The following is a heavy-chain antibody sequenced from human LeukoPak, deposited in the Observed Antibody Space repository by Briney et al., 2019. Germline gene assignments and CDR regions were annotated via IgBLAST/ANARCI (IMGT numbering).Heavy chain of an antibody. CDR1: GFTFTTYW. D-gene: IGHD7-27*01. CDR2: ISDCGITI. Sequence: GGSLRLSCAASGFTFTTYWMSWVRQAPGKGLEWLSYISDCGITIYYADSVRGRFTISRDNAKNLLYLQLNSLRAEDTAVYFCARDGRGSTGFFDYWGQGTLVTVSS. J-gene: IGHJ4*02. V-gene: IGHV3-48*04. CDR3: ARDGRGSTGFFDY.